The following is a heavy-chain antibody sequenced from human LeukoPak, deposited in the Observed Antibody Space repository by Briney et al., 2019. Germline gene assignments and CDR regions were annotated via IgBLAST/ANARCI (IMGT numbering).Heavy chain of an antibody. V-gene: IGHV3-7*01. CDR2: INQDGSEK. CDR1: GFVFTNYW. J-gene: IGHJ4*02. CDR3: ATSQGAVDPPY. Sequence: GGSLRLSCAASGFVFTNYWMSWIRQAPGKGLEWVANINQDGSEKHYVDSVKGRFTVSRDNARNSLFLQMNSLRVEDTAVYYCATSQGAVDPPYLGQGTLVTVSS. D-gene: IGHD5-12*01.